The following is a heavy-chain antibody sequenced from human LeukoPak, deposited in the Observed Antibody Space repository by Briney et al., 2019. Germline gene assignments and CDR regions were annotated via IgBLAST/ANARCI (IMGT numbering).Heavy chain of an antibody. V-gene: IGHV4-4*07. CDR2: IYTSGIT. D-gene: IGHD6-13*01. J-gene: IGHJ4*02. CDR3: ARGYSSSWSQFFDY. CDR1: GGSLSSYF. Sequence: SETLSLTCTVSGGSLSSYFWSWVRQPAGKGLEWIGRIYTSGITNCNPSLKSRVTMSVDTSKNQFSLNLSSVTAADTAVYYCARGYSSSWSQFFDYWGQGTLVTVSS.